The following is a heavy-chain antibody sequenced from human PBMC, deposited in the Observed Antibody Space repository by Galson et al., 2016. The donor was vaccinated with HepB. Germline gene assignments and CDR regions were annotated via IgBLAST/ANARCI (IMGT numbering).Heavy chain of an antibody. CDR2: ISGSADTT. D-gene: IGHD4-17*01. J-gene: IGHJ4*02. CDR1: GFTFSSFA. V-gene: IGHV3-23*01. Sequence: SLRLSCAASGFTFSSFALSWVRQAPGKGLQWVSAISGSADTTNYADSVKGRFTISRDSSKNTLYLQMNSLRAEDTALYYCARATVTTVSRFDYWGQGTLVSVSS. CDR3: ARATVTTVSRFDY.